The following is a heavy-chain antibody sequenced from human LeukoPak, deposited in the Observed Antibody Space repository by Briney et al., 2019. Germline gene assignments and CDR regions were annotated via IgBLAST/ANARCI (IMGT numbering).Heavy chain of an antibody. J-gene: IGHJ2*01. CDR3: ARGTEYYFDL. CDR1: GFTFSSYG. D-gene: IGHD3/OR15-3a*01. V-gene: IGHV3-23*01. CDR2: ISGSGGST. Sequence: GGTLRLSCAASGFTFSSYGMSWVRQAPGKGLEWVSAISGSGGSTYYADSVKGRFTISRDNSKNTLYLQMNSLRAEDTAVYYCARGTEYYFDLWGRGTLVTVSS.